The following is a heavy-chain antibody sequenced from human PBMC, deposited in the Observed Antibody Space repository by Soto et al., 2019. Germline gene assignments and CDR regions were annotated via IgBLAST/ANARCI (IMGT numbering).Heavy chain of an antibody. Sequence: SETLSLTCDVSGGSISTSSYYWGWIRQPPGKGLEWIASIYYSGATYYNPSLQSRVTISVDTSNNRFSLTLSSLTAADTAVYFCARLAYSGYLQTWGQGSLVTVSS. CDR1: GGSISTSSYY. CDR3: ARLAYSGYLQT. V-gene: IGHV4-39*02. CDR2: IYYSGAT. D-gene: IGHD1-26*01. J-gene: IGHJ1*01.